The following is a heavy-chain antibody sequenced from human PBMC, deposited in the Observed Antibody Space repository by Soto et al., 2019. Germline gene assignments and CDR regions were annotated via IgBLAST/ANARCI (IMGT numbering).Heavy chain of an antibody. CDR2: INSDASST. CDR3: ARDLTYNSGSHPLY. CDR1: GFTLSSYW. V-gene: IGHV3-74*01. D-gene: IGHD3-10*01. Sequence: SLRLSCAASGFTLSSYWMHWVRQVPGKGLVWVSRINSDASSTSYADSVEGRFTISRDNAKNMLYLQMNSLRAEDTAVYYCARDLTYNSGSHPLYWGKGTLVTVSS. J-gene: IGHJ4*02.